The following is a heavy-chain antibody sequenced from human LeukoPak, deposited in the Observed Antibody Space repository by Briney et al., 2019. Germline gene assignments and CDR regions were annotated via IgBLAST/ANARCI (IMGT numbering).Heavy chain of an antibody. CDR3: AKDPRDGYTYYYCYYMDV. Sequence: PGGSLRLSCVASGFTFSSYAMTWVRQAPGKGLEWLSAISSSGGSTYYADSVKGRLTISRDNSKNTLFLQMDNLRVEDTAVYYCAKDPRDGYTYYYCYYMDVWGTGTTVTVSS. J-gene: IGHJ6*03. D-gene: IGHD5-24*01. V-gene: IGHV3-23*01. CDR1: GFTFSSYA. CDR2: ISSSGGST.